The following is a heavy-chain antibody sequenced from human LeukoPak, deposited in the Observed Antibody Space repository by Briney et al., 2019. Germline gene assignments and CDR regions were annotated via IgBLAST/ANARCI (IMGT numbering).Heavy chain of an antibody. CDR3: AGQHHSLDY. Sequence: GGSLRLSCAASGFTFSSHKMHWVRQAPGKGLEWLAVILSDGSNEYYADSVKGRFTISRDNSRNMLYLQMNSLRSEDTGVYHCAGQHHSLDYWGQGTLVTVSS. CDR1: GFTFSSHK. J-gene: IGHJ4*02. CDR2: ILSDGSNE. D-gene: IGHD1-26*01. V-gene: IGHV3-30*04.